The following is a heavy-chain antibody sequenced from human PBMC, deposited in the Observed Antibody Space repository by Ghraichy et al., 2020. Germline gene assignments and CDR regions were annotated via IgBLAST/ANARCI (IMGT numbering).Heavy chain of an antibody. V-gene: IGHV4-34*01. CDR2: INQSGST. D-gene: IGHD3-9*01. CDR1: GGSFSGYY. Sequence: SETLSLTCVVYGGSFSGYYWSWIRQPPGKGLEWIGEINQSGSTTYNPSLNSRVTISVDTSKNQFSLKLSSVTAADTAVYYCVREPYYDILTGYLYYFDYWGQGTLVTVSS. CDR3: VREPYYDILTGYLYYFDY. J-gene: IGHJ4*02.